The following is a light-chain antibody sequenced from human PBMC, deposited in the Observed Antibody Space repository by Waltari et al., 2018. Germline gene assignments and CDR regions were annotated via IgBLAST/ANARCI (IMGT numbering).Light chain of an antibody. V-gene: IGLV2-23*02. CDR3: CSYVGLGTYV. CDR1: SSDVGKYNI. CDR2: EVT. J-gene: IGLJ1*01. Sequence: QSGLAQPASASGSPGQSITITCTGTSSDVGKYNIISWYQQRPGKAPRLLIYEVTKRAPGTSDRFSASKSGNTASLLISGLQAQEDEADYYCCSYVGLGTYVFGTGTKVTV.